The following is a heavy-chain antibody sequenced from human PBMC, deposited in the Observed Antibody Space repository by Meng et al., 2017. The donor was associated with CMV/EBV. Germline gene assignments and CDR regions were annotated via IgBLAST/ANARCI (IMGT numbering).Heavy chain of an antibody. Sequence: SGGSISSGGYYWSWIRQHPGKGLEWIGYIYYSGSTYYNPSLKSRVTISVDTSKNQFSLKLSSVTAADTAVYYCARVVEMATNADLDYWGQGTLVTVSS. CDR2: IYYSGST. CDR3: ARVVEMATNADLDY. V-gene: IGHV4-31*02. J-gene: IGHJ4*02. CDR1: GGSISSGGYY. D-gene: IGHD5-24*01.